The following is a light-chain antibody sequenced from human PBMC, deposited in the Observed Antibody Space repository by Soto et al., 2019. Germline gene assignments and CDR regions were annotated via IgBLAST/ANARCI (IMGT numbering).Light chain of an antibody. Sequence: ELVMTHSPATLSVSPGERATLSSSSSQSVGSNLAWYQQKPGQAPRLLIFGASSRATNIPARFSGSGSGTEFTLTISSLQSEDFAVYYCQQYSNWPPLTFGGGTKVDIK. V-gene: IGKV3-15*01. CDR1: QSVGSN. J-gene: IGKJ4*01. CDR2: GAS. CDR3: QQYSNWPPLT.